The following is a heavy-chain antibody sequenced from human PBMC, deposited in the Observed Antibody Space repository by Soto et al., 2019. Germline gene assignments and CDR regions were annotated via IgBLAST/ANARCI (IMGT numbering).Heavy chain of an antibody. Sequence: QVQLVQSGAEVKKPGSSVKVSCKASEGTFSSYAISWVRQAPGQGLEWMGGISPIFGTANYAQKFQGRVTMTADESTSTAYMELSSLRSEDPAVYYCARAPRYFDWLLRGDGMDVWGQGTTVTVSS. CDR1: EGTFSSYA. D-gene: IGHD3-9*01. CDR2: ISPIFGTA. CDR3: ARAPRYFDWLLRGDGMDV. V-gene: IGHV1-69*01. J-gene: IGHJ6*02.